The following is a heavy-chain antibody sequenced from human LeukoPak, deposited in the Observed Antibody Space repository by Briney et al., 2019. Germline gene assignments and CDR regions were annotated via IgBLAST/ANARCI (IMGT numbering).Heavy chain of an antibody. Sequence: PGRSLRPSCAASGFTFNNYGFHWVRQAPGKGLEWVAVIWYDGSNKYYADSVKGRFTFSRDNSKNTLYLQMNSLRAEDTAVYYCARDNGSYYDYVWGSYRYGAFDIWGQGTMVTVSS. D-gene: IGHD3-16*02. J-gene: IGHJ3*02. CDR2: IWYDGSNK. V-gene: IGHV3-33*01. CDR1: GFTFNNYG. CDR3: ARDNGSYYDYVWGSYRYGAFDI.